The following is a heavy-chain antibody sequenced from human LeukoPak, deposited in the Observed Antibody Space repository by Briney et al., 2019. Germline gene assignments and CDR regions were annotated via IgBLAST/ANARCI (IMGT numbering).Heavy chain of an antibody. V-gene: IGHV3-66*01. Sequence: GGPLRLSCAVSGFTLNTKYMIWVRQAPGKGLEWVSVISEGGKTDYVDSVKGRFTISRDSSKDTLYLQMNSLSAEDTSLYYCAVSLTTPGGLDYWGQGTLVTVSS. D-gene: IGHD2-8*02. J-gene: IGHJ4*02. CDR1: GFTLNTKY. CDR3: AVSLTTPGGLDY. CDR2: ISEGGKT.